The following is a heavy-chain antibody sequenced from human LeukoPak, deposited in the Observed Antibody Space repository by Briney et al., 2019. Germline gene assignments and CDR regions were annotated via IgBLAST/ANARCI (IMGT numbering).Heavy chain of an antibody. V-gene: IGHV4-4*07. CDR2: IEPSGTN. J-gene: IGHJ4*02. D-gene: IGHD6-19*01. Sequence: PSETLSLICTVSGGSLNNYYWTWIRQPAGKGLEWIGRIEPSGTNDHNPSLKSRVTMSINMSKNQFSLELISVTAADTAVYYCTRGHGWTDYWGQGTLVTVSS. CDR3: TRGHGWTDY. CDR1: GGSLNNYY.